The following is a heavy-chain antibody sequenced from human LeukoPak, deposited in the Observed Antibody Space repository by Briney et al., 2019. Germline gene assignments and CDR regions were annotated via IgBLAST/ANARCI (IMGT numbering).Heavy chain of an antibody. D-gene: IGHD3-22*01. CDR3: AIMHRYYDGSGYWVQ. CDR1: GFAFSSYA. Sequence: GGSLRLSCAASGFAFSSYAMSWVRQAPGKGLEWVSTIDNSGGSTYYADSVKGRFTISRDNSKNTLYLQMNSLRAEDTAVYYCAIMHRYYDGSGYWVQWGQGTLVTVSS. J-gene: IGHJ4*02. CDR2: IDNSGGST. V-gene: IGHV3-23*01.